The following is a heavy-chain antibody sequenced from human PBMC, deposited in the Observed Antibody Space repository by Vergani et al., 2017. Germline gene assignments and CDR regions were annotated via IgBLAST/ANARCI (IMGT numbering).Heavy chain of an antibody. V-gene: IGHV4-34*01. CDR3: ARGRIAAASFP. J-gene: IGHJ5*02. CDR1: GGSFSGYY. D-gene: IGHD6-13*01. Sequence: QVQLQQWGAGLLKPSETLSLTCAVYGGSFSGYYWSWIRQPPGKGLEWIGEINHSGSTNYNPSLKSRVTISVDTSKKQFSLKLSSVTAADTAVYYCARGRIAAASFPWGQGTLVTVSS. CDR2: INHSGST.